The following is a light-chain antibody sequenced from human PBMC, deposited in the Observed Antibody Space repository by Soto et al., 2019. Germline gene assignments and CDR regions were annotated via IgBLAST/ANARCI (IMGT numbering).Light chain of an antibody. J-gene: IGKJ1*01. CDR1: QSVSSN. CDR3: QQYNIYWT. CDR2: GAS. V-gene: IGKV3-15*01. Sequence: EIVMSKSPATLSVSTGERATLSCRASQSVSSNLAWYQQKPGQAPRLLIYGASTRATGIPARFSGSGPGTEFTLTISSLQPDDFATYYCQQYNIYWTFGQGTKVDIK.